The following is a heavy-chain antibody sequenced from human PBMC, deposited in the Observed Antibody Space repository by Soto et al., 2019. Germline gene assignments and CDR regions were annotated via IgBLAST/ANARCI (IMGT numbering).Heavy chain of an antibody. Sequence: GASVKVSCKASGGTFSNSAISWVRQAPGQGLEWMGGIIPIFSTPNYAQKFQGRVTITADESKSTAYMELRNLRSEDTAVYYGARDLYIVVVNSAPYGMDVWGQGTTVTVSS. CDR1: GGTFSNSA. J-gene: IGHJ6*02. V-gene: IGHV1-69*13. D-gene: IGHD2-15*01. CDR2: IIPIFSTP. CDR3: ARDLYIVVVNSAPYGMDV.